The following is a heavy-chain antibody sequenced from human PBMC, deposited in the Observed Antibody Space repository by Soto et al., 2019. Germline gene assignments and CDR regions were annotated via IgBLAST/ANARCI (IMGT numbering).Heavy chain of an antibody. Sequence: PSETLSLTCTVSGGSISSYYWSWIRQSPGKGLEWIGYMYYSESPNYNPSLRSRVTISVDTSKNQFSLNLNSVTAADTAVYYCARDRGGVASNWFDPWGQGTLVTVSS. CDR3: ARDRGGVASNWFDP. CDR2: MYYSESP. CDR1: GGSISSYY. D-gene: IGHD3-10*01. V-gene: IGHV4-59*12. J-gene: IGHJ5*02.